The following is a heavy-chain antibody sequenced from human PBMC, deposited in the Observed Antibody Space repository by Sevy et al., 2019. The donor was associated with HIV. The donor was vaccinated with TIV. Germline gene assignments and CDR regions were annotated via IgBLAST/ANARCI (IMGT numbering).Heavy chain of an antibody. CDR3: VRPRFGGNSGDFDY. Sequence: GESLKISCKGSGYSFSRHWIGWVRQMPGKGLEWMGIIFPDDSDTRYSPSFQGQVTLSADKSTTTAYLHWSSLKASDSAIYYCVRPRFGGNSGDFDYWGQGTLVTVSS. D-gene: IGHD3-16*01. CDR1: GYSFSRHW. J-gene: IGHJ4*02. V-gene: IGHV5-51*01. CDR2: IFPDDSDT.